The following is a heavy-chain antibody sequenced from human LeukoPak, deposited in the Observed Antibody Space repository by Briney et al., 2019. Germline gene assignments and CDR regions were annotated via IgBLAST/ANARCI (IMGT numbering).Heavy chain of an antibody. V-gene: IGHV4-4*07. CDR1: GGSISSYY. CDR2: IYTSGST. CDR3: ARGGSSSWGAYYYYGMDV. Sequence: SETLSLTCTVSGGSISSYYWSWIRQPAGKGLEWIGRIYTSGSTNYNPSLKSRVTMSVDTSKNQFSLKLSSVTAADTAVYYCARGGSSSWGAYYYYGMDVWGQGTTVTVSS. D-gene: IGHD6-13*01. J-gene: IGHJ6*02.